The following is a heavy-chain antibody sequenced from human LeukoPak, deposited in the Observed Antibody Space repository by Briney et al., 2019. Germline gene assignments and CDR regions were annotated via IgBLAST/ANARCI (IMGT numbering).Heavy chain of an antibody. CDR1: GFTFSSYA. CDR2: ISGSGGST. J-gene: IGHJ3*02. V-gene: IGHV3-23*01. Sequence: PGGSLRLSCTASGFTFSSYAMSWVRQAPGKGLEWVSAISGSGGSTYYADSVKGRFTISRDNSKNTLYLQMNSLRAEDTAVYYCAKDIAARRDLDAFDIWGQGTMVTVSS. D-gene: IGHD6-6*01. CDR3: AKDIAARRDLDAFDI.